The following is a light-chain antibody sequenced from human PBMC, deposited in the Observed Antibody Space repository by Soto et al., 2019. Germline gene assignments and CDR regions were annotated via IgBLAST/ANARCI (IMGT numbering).Light chain of an antibody. CDR1: SSDVGAHNF. CDR2: EVN. Sequence: QSALTQPPSASGSPGQSVTISCTGTSSDVGAHNFVSWYQHHPGKAPKLMIYEVNRRPSGVPDRFPGSKSGSTASLTVSGLQPEDEADYYCSSYRGNYNWVFGGGTKLTVL. CDR3: SSYRGNYNWV. J-gene: IGLJ3*02. V-gene: IGLV2-8*01.